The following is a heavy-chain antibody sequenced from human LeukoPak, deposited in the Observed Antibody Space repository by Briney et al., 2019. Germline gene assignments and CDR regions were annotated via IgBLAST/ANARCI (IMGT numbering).Heavy chain of an antibody. CDR2: IKSIPDGGST. CDR1: GFTFSDAW. V-gene: IGHV3-15*05. CDR3: TTTYYRGSGSFYPRDY. D-gene: IGHD3-10*01. J-gene: IGHJ4*02. Sequence: GGSLRLSCVASGFTFSDAWMNWVRQAPGKGLEWVGRIKSIPDGGSTDYAAPVKGRLTISRDDSKNTLYLQMTSLKTEDTAMYYCTTTYYRGSGSFYPRDYWGQGTLVTVSS.